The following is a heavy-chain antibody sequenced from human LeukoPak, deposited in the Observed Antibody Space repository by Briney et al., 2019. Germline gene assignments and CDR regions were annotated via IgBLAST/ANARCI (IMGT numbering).Heavy chain of an antibody. CDR2: IYYSGST. CDR1: GGSISSYY. D-gene: IGHD3-22*01. CDR3: ARVARYDKGPNSYYFDY. V-gene: IGHV4-59*08. Sequence: PSETLSLTCTVSGGSISSYYWSWIRQPPGKGLEWIGYIYYSGSTNYNPSLKSRVTISVDTSKNQFSLKLSSVTAADTAVYYCARVARYDKGPNSYYFDYWGQGTLVTVSS. J-gene: IGHJ4*02.